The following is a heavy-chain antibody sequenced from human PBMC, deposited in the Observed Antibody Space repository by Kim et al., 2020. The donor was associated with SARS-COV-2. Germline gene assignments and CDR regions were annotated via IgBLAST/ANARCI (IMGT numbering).Heavy chain of an antibody. V-gene: IGHV3-30*04. CDR2: ISYDGSNK. J-gene: IGHJ6*03. Sequence: GGSLRLSCAASGFTFSSYAMHWVRQAPGKGLEWVAVISYDGSNKYYADSVKGRFTISRDNSKNTLYLQMNSLRAEDTAVYYCARSYGSGSTHKNYYYYMDVWGKGTTVTVSS. CDR1: GFTFSSYA. D-gene: IGHD3-10*01. CDR3: ARSYGSGSTHKNYYYYMDV.